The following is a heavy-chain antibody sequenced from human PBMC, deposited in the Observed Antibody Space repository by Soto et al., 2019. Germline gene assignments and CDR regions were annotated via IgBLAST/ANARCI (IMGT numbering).Heavy chain of an antibody. Sequence: SGGSLRLSCAASGFTFSDHYMDWVRQAPGKGLEWVGRTRNKANGYTTEYAASVKGRFTISRDDSENSLYLQMNSLKAEDTAVYYCAREPMTTVTYFDYWGQGTLVTVSS. D-gene: IGHD4-17*01. CDR3: AREPMTTVTYFDY. CDR2: TRNKANGYTT. V-gene: IGHV3-72*01. J-gene: IGHJ4*02. CDR1: GFTFSDHY.